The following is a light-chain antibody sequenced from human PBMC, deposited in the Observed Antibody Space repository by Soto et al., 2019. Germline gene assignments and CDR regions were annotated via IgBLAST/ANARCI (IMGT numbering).Light chain of an antibody. V-gene: IGLV2-14*01. CDR2: EVS. CDR1: SIDVGDYNY. Sequence: QSALTQPASVSGSPGQSITISCTGTSIDVGDYNYVSWYQHHPGKAPKLIIYEVSNRPSGVSNRFSGSSSDNTASLTISGLLPDDEAYYYCSSYTTSSTPSYVFGTGTQLTVL. CDR3: SSYTTSSTPSYV. J-gene: IGLJ1*01.